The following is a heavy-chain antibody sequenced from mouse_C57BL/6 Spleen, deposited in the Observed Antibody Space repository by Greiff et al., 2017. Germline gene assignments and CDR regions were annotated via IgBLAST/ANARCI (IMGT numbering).Heavy chain of an antibody. CDR1: GYSITSVYY. V-gene: IGHV3-6*01. CDR2: ISYDGSN. CDR3: ARVGRY. D-gene: IGHD3-1*01. J-gene: IGHJ2*01. Sequence: VQLKESGPGLVKPSQSLSLTCSVTGYSITSVYYWNWIRQFPGNKLEWMGYISYDGSNNYNPSLKNRISIPRDTSKNQFFLTLNAVTTEDTATYYCARVGRYWGQGTTLTVSS.